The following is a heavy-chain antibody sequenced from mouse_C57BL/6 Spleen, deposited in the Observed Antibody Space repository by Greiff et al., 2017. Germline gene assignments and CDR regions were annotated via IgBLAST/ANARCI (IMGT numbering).Heavy chain of an antibody. V-gene: IGHV5-9-1*02. CDR2: ISSGGDYI. CDR3: TREENYYGSSYGYFDV. Sequence: EVKLMESGAGLVKPGGSLKLSCAASGFTFSSYAMSWVRQTPEKRLEWVAYISSGGDYIYYADTVKGRFTISRDNARNTLYLQMSSLKSEDTAMYYCTREENYYGSSYGYFDVWGTGTTVTVSS. J-gene: IGHJ1*03. CDR1: GFTFSSYA. D-gene: IGHD1-1*01.